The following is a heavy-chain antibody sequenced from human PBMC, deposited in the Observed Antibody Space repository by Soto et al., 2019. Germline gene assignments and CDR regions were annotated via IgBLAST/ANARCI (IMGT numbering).Heavy chain of an antibody. D-gene: IGHD6-13*01. CDR3: AHRGGIAAAAPPGWFDP. Sequence: QITLKESGPTLVKPTQTLTLTCTFSGFSLSTSGVGVGWIRQPPGKALEWLALIYWNDDKRYSPSLKCRLTITKAPSKSQVVLTITYTDPVDTATYYSAHRGGIAAAAPPGWFDPWGQGTLVTVSS. V-gene: IGHV2-5*01. CDR2: IYWNDDK. J-gene: IGHJ5*02. CDR1: GFSLSTSGVG.